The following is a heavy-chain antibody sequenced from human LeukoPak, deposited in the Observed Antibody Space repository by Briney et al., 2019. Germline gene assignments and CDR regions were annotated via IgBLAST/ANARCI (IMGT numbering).Heavy chain of an antibody. D-gene: IGHD1-26*01. J-gene: IGHJ5*02. CDR3: ARLVGGRPGHGFDP. V-gene: IGHV2-70*01. CDR1: GFSLSTGGMC. CDR2: IDWDDDK. Sequence: SGPTLVNPTQTLTLTCTFSGFSLSTGGMCVSWSRQPPGKALEWLALIDWDDDKYYSTSLKTRLTISKDTSKNQVVLTMTNMDPVDTATYYCARLVGGRPGHGFDPWGQGTLVTVSS.